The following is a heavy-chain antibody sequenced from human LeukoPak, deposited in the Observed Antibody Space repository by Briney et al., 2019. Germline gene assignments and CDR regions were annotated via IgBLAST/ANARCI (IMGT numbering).Heavy chain of an antibody. J-gene: IGHJ4*02. V-gene: IGHV3-21*01. D-gene: IGHD5-12*01. Sequence: GGSLRLSCAASGFTFSSYSMNWVRQAPGKGLEWVSSISSNSSYIYYADSVKGRFTISRDNAKNSLYLQMNSLRAEDTAVYYCARVGYSGYDYLCYWGQGTLVSVSS. CDR2: ISSNSSYI. CDR3: ARVGYSGYDYLCY. CDR1: GFTFSSYS.